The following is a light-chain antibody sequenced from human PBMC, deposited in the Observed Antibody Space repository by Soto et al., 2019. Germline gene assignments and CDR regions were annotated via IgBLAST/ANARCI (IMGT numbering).Light chain of an antibody. Sequence: DIPMTPSPSSLSASVGDRVTIICRASQSISSYVNWYQQKPGKAPKFLIYAASTLESVVPSRFSGRGSGTNFTRTISSLQPEDFATYYCQQSYSKPLLTFGGGTKVEIK. CDR1: QSISSY. CDR3: QQSYSKPLLT. J-gene: IGKJ4*02. V-gene: IGKV1-39*01. CDR2: AAS.